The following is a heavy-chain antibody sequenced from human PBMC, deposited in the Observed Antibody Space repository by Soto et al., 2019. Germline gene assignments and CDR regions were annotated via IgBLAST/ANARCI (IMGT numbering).Heavy chain of an antibody. CDR3: ATIAAAGDDAFDI. D-gene: IGHD6-13*01. V-gene: IGHV1-69-2*01. Sequence: ASVKVSCKVSGYTFTDYYMHWVQQAPGKGLEWMGLVDSEDGETIYAEKFQGRVTITADTSTDTAYMELSSLRSEDTAVYYCATIAAAGDDAFDIWGQGTMVTVSS. J-gene: IGHJ3*02. CDR1: GYTFTDYY. CDR2: VDSEDGET.